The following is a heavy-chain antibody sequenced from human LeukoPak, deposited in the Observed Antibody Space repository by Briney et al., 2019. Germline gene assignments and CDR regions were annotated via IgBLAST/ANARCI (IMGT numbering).Heavy chain of an antibody. D-gene: IGHD2-2*01. CDR2: ISGSGGST. J-gene: IGHJ4*02. CDR1: GFTFSSYA. V-gene: IGHV3-23*01. CDR3: AKGIIVVVPAAVDY. Sequence: PGGSLRLSCAASGFTFSSYAMSWVRQAPGKGLEWVSAISGSGGSTYYADSVKGRFTISRDNSKNTLYLQMDSLRAEDTAVYYCAKGIIVVVPAAVDYWGREPWSPSPQ.